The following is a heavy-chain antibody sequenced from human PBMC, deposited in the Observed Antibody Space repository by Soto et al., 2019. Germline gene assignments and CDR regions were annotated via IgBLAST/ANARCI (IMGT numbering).Heavy chain of an antibody. V-gene: IGHV3-30*18. CDR3: AKDFPVDYGDYVDYYYGMDV. J-gene: IGHJ6*02. CDR2: ISYDGSNK. D-gene: IGHD4-17*01. CDR1: GFTFSSYG. Sequence: GGSLRLSCAASGFTFSSYGMHWVRQAPDKGLEWVAVISYDGSNKYYADSVKGRFTISRDNSKNTLYLQMNSLRAEDTAVYYCAKDFPVDYGDYVDYYYGMDVWGQGTTVTVSS.